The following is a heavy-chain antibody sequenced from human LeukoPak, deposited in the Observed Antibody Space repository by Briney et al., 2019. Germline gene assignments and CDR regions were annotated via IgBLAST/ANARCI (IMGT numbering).Heavy chain of an antibody. CDR1: GYPFTNFY. Sequence: ASVKVSCKPSGYPFTNFYIHWVRQAPGQGLEWMGWVNPKSGDTKYAQKFQDRISMTRDTSISTAYMEVNRLTSDDSAVYYCARDGVLVGSTVLNYWGQGTLVAVAS. CDR2: VNPKSGDT. V-gene: IGHV1-2*02. CDR3: ARDGVLVGSTVLNY. D-gene: IGHD1-26*01. J-gene: IGHJ4*01.